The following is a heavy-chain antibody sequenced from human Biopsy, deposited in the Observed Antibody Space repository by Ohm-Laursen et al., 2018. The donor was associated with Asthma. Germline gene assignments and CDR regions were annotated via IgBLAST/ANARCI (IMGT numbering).Heavy chain of an antibody. Sequence: SHTLSLTWTASGGSISNYYWSWIRQPPGKGLEWIGYFYYSGSTNYNPSLKSRVTISVDTSKNQFSLKLSSVTAADTAVYYCAREVGTTYVDDVIRYFDLWGRGTLVTVSS. J-gene: IGHJ2*01. D-gene: IGHD4-11*01. CDR2: FYYSGST. V-gene: IGHV4-59*01. CDR1: GGSISNYY. CDR3: AREVGTTYVDDVIRYFDL.